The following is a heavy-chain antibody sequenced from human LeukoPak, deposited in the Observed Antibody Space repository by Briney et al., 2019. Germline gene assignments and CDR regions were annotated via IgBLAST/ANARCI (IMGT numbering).Heavy chain of an antibody. Sequence: SETLSLTCTVSGGSISSGVYYWSWIRQHPGKGLEWIGYIYYSGSTYYNPSLESRVTISVDTSKNQFSLKLSSVTAADTAVYYCSSRERGRAGYFDDWGQGTLVTVSS. CDR1: GGSISSGVYY. CDR3: SSRERGRAGYFDD. V-gene: IGHV4-31*03. J-gene: IGHJ4*02. CDR2: IYYSGST.